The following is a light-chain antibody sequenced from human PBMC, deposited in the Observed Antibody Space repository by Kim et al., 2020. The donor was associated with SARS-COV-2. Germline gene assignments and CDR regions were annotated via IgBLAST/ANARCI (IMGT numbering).Light chain of an antibody. V-gene: IGLV2-14*01. CDR1: SSDVGGYNY. CDR3: SSYTSSSTL. CDR2: DVS. J-gene: IGLJ3*02. Sequence: QSALTQPASVSGSPGQSITISCTGTSSDVGGYNYVSWYQQHPGKAPKLMIYDVSKRPSGVSKRFSGSKSGNTASLTISGLQAEDEADYYCSSYTSSSTLFGGGTQLTVL.